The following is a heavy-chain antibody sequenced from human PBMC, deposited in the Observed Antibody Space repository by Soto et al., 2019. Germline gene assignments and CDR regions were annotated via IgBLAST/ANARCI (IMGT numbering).Heavy chain of an antibody. Sequence: PGGSLRLSCAASGFTFSSYGIHWVRQAPGKGLEWVAVIWYDGTSKYYADSVKGRFTISRDNSKNTLYLQMNSLRAEDTAVYYCARGTQSYYYGSGSRWGQGTLVTVSS. V-gene: IGHV3-33*01. CDR2: IWYDGTSK. D-gene: IGHD3-10*01. CDR3: ARGTQSYYYGSGSR. J-gene: IGHJ4*02. CDR1: GFTFSSYG.